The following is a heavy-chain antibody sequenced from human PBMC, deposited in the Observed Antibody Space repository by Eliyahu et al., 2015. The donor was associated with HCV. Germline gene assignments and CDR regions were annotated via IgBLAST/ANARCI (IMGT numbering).Heavy chain of an antibody. CDR3: ARASGWYPEFDY. V-gene: IGHV1-8*01. J-gene: IGHJ4*02. CDR2: MNPNSGNT. Sequence: QVQLVQSGAEVKKPGASVKVXCXASGYTFTXYDXNWVRQATGQGLEWMGWMNPNSGNTGYAQKFQGRVTMTRNTSISTAYMELSSLRSEDTAVYYCARASGWYPEFDYWGQGTLVTVSS. CDR1: GYTFTXYD. D-gene: IGHD6-19*01.